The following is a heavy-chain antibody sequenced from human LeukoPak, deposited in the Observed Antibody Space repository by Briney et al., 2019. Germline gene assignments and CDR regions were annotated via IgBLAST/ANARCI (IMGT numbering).Heavy chain of an antibody. V-gene: IGHV1-18*01. J-gene: IGHJ4*02. CDR2: ISAYNGNT. Sequence: GASVKVSCKASGYTFTSYGISWVRQAPGQGLEWMGWISAYNGNTNYAQKLQGRVTMTTDTSTSTAYMELRSLRSDDTAVYYCARFNWNHGLYYFDYWGQGTLVTVSS. CDR1: GYTFTSYG. D-gene: IGHD1-1*01. CDR3: ARFNWNHGLYYFDY.